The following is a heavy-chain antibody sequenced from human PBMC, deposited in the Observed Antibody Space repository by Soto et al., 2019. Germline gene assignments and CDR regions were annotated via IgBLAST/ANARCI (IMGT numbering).Heavy chain of an antibody. CDR1: GFTFSSYA. D-gene: IGHD3-3*01. CDR3: AKDRYYDFWSGYYMNWFDP. CDR2: ISGSGGST. V-gene: IGHV3-23*01. Sequence: GGSLRLSCAASGFTFSSYAMSWVRQAPGKGLEWVSAISGSGGSTYYADSVKGRFTISRDNSKNTLYLQMNSLRAEDTAVYYCAKDRYYDFWSGYYMNWFDPWGQGTLVTVSS. J-gene: IGHJ5*02.